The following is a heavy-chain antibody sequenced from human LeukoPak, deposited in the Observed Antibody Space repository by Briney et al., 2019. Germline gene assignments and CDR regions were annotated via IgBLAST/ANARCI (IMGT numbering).Heavy chain of an antibody. CDR3: ARAYNDYARGSSSYYYYMDV. CDR1: GFTFSSYW. V-gene: IGHV3-7*01. D-gene: IGHD3-16*01. CDR2: IKQDGSEK. Sequence: GSLRLSCAASGFTFSSYWMSWVRQAPGKGLVWVANIKQDGSEKYYVDSVKGLFTISSDNAKNSLYLQMKSLRAEYTSVYYCARAYNDYARGSSSYYYYMDVWGKGTTVTVSS. J-gene: IGHJ6*03.